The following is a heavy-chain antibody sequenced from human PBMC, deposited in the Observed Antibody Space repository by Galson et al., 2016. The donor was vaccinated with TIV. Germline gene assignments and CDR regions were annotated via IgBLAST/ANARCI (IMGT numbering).Heavy chain of an antibody. CDR1: GYNFDTYW. D-gene: IGHD5/OR15-5a*01. Sequence: QSGAEVKKPGESLKISCKSSGYNFDTYWIVWVRQMPGKGLEWMGTIYPGDSDTRYSPSFQGQVTMSADKSINTAYLQWSSLKASDSAIYYCTRQSTRSFDYWGQGVLVTVSS. V-gene: IGHV5-51*01. J-gene: IGHJ4*02. CDR2: IYPGDSDT. CDR3: TRQSTRSFDY.